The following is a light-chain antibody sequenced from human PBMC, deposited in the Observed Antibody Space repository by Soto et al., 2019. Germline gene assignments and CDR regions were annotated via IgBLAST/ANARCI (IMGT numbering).Light chain of an antibody. CDR1: QSVTSSY. J-gene: IGKJ1*01. CDR2: GAS. CDR3: QQSGSSPWT. Sequence: EIVLTQSPGTLSLSPGERATLSCRASQSVTSSYLAWYQQKPGQAPRLLIYGASSRATGIPDRFSGSGSGTDFTLTISRLEPEDFAVYYCQQSGSSPWTFGQGTSVVIK. V-gene: IGKV3-20*01.